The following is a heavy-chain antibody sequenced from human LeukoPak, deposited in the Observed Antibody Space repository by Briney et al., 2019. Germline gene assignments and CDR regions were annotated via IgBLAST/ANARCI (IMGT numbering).Heavy chain of an antibody. D-gene: IGHD6-19*01. CDR3: ARGGGWSEIALDV. Sequence: PGGSLRLSCLASGFTFSDYYMSWVRQAPGKGLEWISYMSSRGYPTYYAESVKGRFTISRDNAKNTLYLQMHNLRADDTAVYYCARGGGWSEIALDVWGQGTMVTVSS. CDR1: GFTFSDYY. V-gene: IGHV3-11*01. CDR2: MSSRGYPT. J-gene: IGHJ3*01.